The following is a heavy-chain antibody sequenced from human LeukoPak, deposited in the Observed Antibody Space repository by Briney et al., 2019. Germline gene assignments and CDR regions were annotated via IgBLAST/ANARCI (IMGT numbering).Heavy chain of an antibody. J-gene: IGHJ3*02. CDR1: GHTFIKDG. CDR2: ISARNGDT. D-gene: IGHD5-24*01. Sequence: GASVKDSSKASGHTFIKDGISWVRQAPEKRLEWMGWISARNGDTNYAQKFQGRVTMTTDTSTSTIYMELRSLRSDDTAVYYCAKELREEMAPEVETDAFDIWGQGTMVTVSS. CDR3: AKELREEMAPEVETDAFDI. V-gene: IGHV1-18*01.